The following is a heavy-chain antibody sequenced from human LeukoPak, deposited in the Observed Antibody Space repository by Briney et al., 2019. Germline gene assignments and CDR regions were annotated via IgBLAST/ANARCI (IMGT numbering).Heavy chain of an antibody. D-gene: IGHD3-9*01. J-gene: IGHJ4*02. CDR2: IYYIGST. Sequence: SETLSLTCTVSGGSISSYYWSWIRQPPGKGLEWIGYIYYIGSTNYNPSLKSRVTISVDTSKNQFSLKLSSVTAADTAVYYCATSPYDILTGYPYYFDYWGQGTLVTVSS. CDR1: GGSISSYY. V-gene: IGHV4-59*01. CDR3: ATSPYDILTGYPYYFDY.